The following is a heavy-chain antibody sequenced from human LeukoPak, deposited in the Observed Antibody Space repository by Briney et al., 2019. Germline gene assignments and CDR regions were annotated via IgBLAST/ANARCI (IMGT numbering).Heavy chain of an antibody. CDR1: GFTFSSYS. CDR2: ISSSGSTI. J-gene: IGHJ2*01. D-gene: IGHD3-22*01. V-gene: IGHV3-48*04. Sequence: QPGGSLRLSCAASGFTFSSYSMNWVRQAPGKGLEWVSYISSSGSTIYYADSVKGRFTISRDNAKNSLYLQMNSLRAEDTAAYYCARAGSSGYYSPGSYWYFDLWGRGTLVTVSS. CDR3: ARAGSSGYYSPGSYWYFDL.